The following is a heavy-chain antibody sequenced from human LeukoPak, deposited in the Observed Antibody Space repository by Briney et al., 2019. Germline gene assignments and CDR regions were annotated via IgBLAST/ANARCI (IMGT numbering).Heavy chain of an antibody. V-gene: IGHV3-21*01. Sequence: PGGALRLSCEASGFSFSNYCMHWVRQAPGKGLEWVSSISSSSSYIYYADSVKGRFTISRDNAKNSLYLQMNSLRAEDTAVYYCARDYYDSSGYTPWGNYYGMDVWGQGTTVTVSS. CDR2: ISSSSSYI. D-gene: IGHD3-22*01. CDR3: ARDYYDSSGYTPWGNYYGMDV. J-gene: IGHJ6*02. CDR1: GFSFSNYC.